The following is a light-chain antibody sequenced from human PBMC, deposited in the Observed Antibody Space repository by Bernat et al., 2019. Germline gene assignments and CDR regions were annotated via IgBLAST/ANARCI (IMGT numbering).Light chain of an antibody. CDR3: SSYTSSRTRV. Sequence: QSALTQPASVSGSPGQSITISCTGTSSDVGAYNYVSWYQQHPDKAPKLMIYDVSNRPSGVSNRFSGSKSGNTDSLTISGLQAEDEADYYCSSYTSSRTRVFGGGTKLTVL. V-gene: IGLV2-14*01. CDR2: DVS. J-gene: IGLJ2*01. CDR1: SSDVGAYNY.